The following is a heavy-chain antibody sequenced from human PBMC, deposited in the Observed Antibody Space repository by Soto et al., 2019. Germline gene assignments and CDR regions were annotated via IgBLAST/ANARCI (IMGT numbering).Heavy chain of an antibody. J-gene: IGHJ6*03. V-gene: IGHV4-34*01. CDR2: INHSGST. D-gene: IGHD2-15*01. CDR3: AIGWGYCSGGSCDKGYYYYMDV. CDR1: GGSFSGYY. Sequence: QVQLQQWGAGLLKPSETLSLTCAAYGGSFSGYYWSWIRQPPGKGLEWIGEINHSGSTNYNPSLKSRVNISVDTAKIQFSLKLSSVTAADTAVYYCAIGWGYCSGGSCDKGYYYYMDVWGKGTTVTVSS.